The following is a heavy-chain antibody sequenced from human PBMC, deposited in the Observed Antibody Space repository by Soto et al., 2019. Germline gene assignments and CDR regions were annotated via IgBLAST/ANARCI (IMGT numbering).Heavy chain of an antibody. Sequence: SETLSLTCAVYGGSFSGYYWSWIRQPPGKGLEWIGEINHSGSTNYNPSLKSRVTISVDTSKNQFSLKLSSVTAADTAVYYCATFSSSLALDYWGQGTLVTVSS. D-gene: IGHD6-13*01. V-gene: IGHV4-34*01. CDR3: ATFSSSLALDY. J-gene: IGHJ4*02. CDR2: INHSGST. CDR1: GGSFSGYY.